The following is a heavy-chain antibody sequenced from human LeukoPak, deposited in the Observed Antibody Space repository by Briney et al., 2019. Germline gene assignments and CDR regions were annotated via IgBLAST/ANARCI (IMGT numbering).Heavy chain of an antibody. CDR1: GGPISSYY. D-gene: IGHD2-15*01. CDR3: ARVFGSCYDH. CDR2: IYYSGST. J-gene: IGHJ1*01. Sequence: PSETLSLTCTVSGGPISSYYWSWIRQPPGKGLEWIGYIYYSGSTNYNPSLKSRVTISVDTSKNQFSLKLSSVTAADTAVYYCARVFGSCYDHWGQGTLVTVSS. V-gene: IGHV4-59*01.